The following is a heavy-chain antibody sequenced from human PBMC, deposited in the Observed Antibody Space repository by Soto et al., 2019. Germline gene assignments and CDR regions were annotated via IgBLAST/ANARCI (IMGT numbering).Heavy chain of an antibody. CDR3: ARDQGYYGSGRPGWFDP. V-gene: IGHV4-31*03. Sequence: LXLTYTVSGGSSSIGDYYWSWIRQRPGKGLEWIGYIYYSGSTYYNPSLKSRVTISVDTSKNQFSLKLSSVTAADTAVYYCARDQGYYGSGRPGWFDPWGQGTLVTVSS. D-gene: IGHD3-10*01. CDR1: GGSSSIGDYY. CDR2: IYYSGST. J-gene: IGHJ5*02.